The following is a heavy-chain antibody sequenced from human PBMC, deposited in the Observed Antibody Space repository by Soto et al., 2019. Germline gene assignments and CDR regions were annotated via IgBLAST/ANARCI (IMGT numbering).Heavy chain of an antibody. CDR3: ATTTVTTFFDYYYMDV. J-gene: IGHJ6*03. CDR1: GYSFTSYW. V-gene: IGHV5-51*01. CDR2: IYPGDSDT. Sequence: PGESLKISCKGSGYSFTSYWIGWVRQMPGKGLEWMGIIYPGDSDTRYSPSFQGQVTISADKSISTAYLQWSSLKASDTAMYYCATTTVTTFFDYYYMDVWGKGTTVTAP. D-gene: IGHD4-17*01.